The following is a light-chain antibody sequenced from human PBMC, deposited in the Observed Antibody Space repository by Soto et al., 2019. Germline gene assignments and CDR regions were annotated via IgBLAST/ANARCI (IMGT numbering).Light chain of an antibody. CDR3: QQDGSSPWT. CDR1: QSVSSSH. Sequence: EIVLTQSPGTLSLSPGERATLSCRAIQSVSSSHLAWYQQKPGQAPRLLIDGASSRATGIPDRFSGSGSGTDFTLTISRLEPEDWAVYYCQQDGSSPWTFGQGTKVAIK. V-gene: IGKV3-20*01. J-gene: IGKJ1*01. CDR2: GAS.